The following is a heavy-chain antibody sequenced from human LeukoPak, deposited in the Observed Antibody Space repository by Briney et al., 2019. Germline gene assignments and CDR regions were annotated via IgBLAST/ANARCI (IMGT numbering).Heavy chain of an antibody. D-gene: IGHD3-10*01. J-gene: IGHJ4*02. Sequence: SSQTLSLTCTVSGGSISSGDYYWSWIRQPPGKGLEWIGYIYYSGSTYYNPSLKSRVTISVDTSKNQFSPKLSSVTAADTAVYYCARYYYGSGSLDYWGQGTLVTVSS. V-gene: IGHV4-30-4*01. CDR3: ARYYYGSGSLDY. CDR2: IYYSGST. CDR1: GGSISSGDYY.